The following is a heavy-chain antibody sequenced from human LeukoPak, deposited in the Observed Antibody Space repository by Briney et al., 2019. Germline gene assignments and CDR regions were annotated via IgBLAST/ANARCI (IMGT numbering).Heavy chain of an antibody. CDR1: GFTFSGYD. D-gene: IGHD3-16*02. CDR2: IRFDGSNK. V-gene: IGHV3-30*02. Sequence: GGSLRLSCAASGFTFSGYDMHWVRQAPGKGLEWVAFIRFDGSNKYYADSVKGRFTISRDNSKNTLFLQLNSLRAEDTAVYYCASSRDYVWGSYRLTDYWGQGTLVTVSS. J-gene: IGHJ4*02. CDR3: ASSRDYVWGSYRLTDY.